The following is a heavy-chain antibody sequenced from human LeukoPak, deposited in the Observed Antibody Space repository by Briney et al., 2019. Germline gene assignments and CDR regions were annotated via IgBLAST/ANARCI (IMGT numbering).Heavy chain of an antibody. CDR1: GFTFSSYA. D-gene: IGHD3-10*01. CDR2: ISYDGSNK. V-gene: IGHV3-30-3*01. J-gene: IGHJ6*02. Sequence: GGSLRLSCAASGFTFSSYAMHWVRQAPGKGLEWVAVISYDGSNKYYADSVKGRFTISRDNSKNTLYLQMNSLRAEDTAVYYCARDQGLWFGELSGMDVWGQGTTVTVSS. CDR3: ARDQGLWFGELSGMDV.